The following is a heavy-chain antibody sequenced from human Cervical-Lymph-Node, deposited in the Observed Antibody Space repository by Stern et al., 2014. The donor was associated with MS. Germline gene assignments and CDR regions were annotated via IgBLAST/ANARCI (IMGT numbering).Heavy chain of an antibody. D-gene: IGHD2/OR15-2a*01. J-gene: IGHJ3*02. V-gene: IGHV3-33*01. Sequence: VHLVESGGGVVQPGRSLRLSCVASGLTFSTSVMHWVRQAPGKGLEWGAVVWNDGSNEHFTESVKGRFSTSRDTAKNTLHLQMSSLRAEDTAVYFCATSTASDAFDIWGQGTLVTVSS. CDR3: ATSTASDAFDI. CDR1: GLTFSTSV. CDR2: VWNDGSNE.